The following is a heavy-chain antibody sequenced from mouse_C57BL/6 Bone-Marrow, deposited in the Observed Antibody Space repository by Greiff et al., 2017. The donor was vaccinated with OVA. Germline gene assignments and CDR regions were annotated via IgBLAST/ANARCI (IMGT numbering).Heavy chain of an antibody. Sequence: QVQLKQPGAELVKPGASVKVSCKASGYTFTSYWMHWVKQRPGQGLEWIGRIHPSDSDTNYNQKFKGKATLTVDKSSSTAYMQLSSLTSEDSAVYYCAICYSNYLYYFDYWGQGTTLTVSS. CDR1: GYTFTSYW. D-gene: IGHD2-5*01. CDR2: IHPSDSDT. CDR3: AICYSNYLYYFDY. J-gene: IGHJ2*01. V-gene: IGHV1-74*01.